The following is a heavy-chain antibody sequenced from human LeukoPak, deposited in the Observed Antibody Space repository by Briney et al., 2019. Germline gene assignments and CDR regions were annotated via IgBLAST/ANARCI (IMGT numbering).Heavy chain of an antibody. J-gene: IGHJ5*02. Sequence: SETLSLTCAVYGGSFSGYYWSWIRQPPGKGLEWIGEINHSGSTNYNPSLKSRVTISVDTSKNQFSLKLSSVTAADTAVYYCARALGAAAIFNWFDPWGQGTLVTVSS. V-gene: IGHV4-34*01. CDR3: ARALGAAAIFNWFDP. CDR2: INHSGST. CDR1: GGSFSGYY. D-gene: IGHD2-2*02.